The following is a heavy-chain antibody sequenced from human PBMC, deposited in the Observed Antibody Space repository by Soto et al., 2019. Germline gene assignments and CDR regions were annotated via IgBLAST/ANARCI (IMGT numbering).Heavy chain of an antibody. CDR2: IIPIFGTA. V-gene: IGHV1-69*12. Sequence: QVQLVQSGAEVKKAGSSVKVSCKASGGTFSSYAISWVRQAPGQGLEWMGGIIPIFGTADYAQKFRGRVTITADDFTSTAYMELSSLRSEDTAVYYCARHLGGNHYYYGMDVWGQGTTVTVSS. D-gene: IGHD3-16*01. CDR3: ARHLGGNHYYYGMDV. J-gene: IGHJ6*02. CDR1: GGTFSSYA.